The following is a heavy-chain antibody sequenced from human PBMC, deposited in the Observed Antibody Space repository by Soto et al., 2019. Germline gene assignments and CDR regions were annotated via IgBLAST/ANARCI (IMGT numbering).Heavy chain of an antibody. D-gene: IGHD1-7*01. CDR3: ARIRVTGTTHYYYYYGMDV. Sequence: ASGPTLVNPTQTLTLTCTFSGFSLSTSGMCVSWIRQPPGKALEWLARIDWDDDKYYSTSLKTRLTISKDTSKNQVVLTMTNMDPVDTATYYCARIRVTGTTHYYYYYGMDVWGQGTTVTVSS. CDR2: IDWDDDK. J-gene: IGHJ6*02. CDR1: GFSLSTSGMC. V-gene: IGHV2-70*11.